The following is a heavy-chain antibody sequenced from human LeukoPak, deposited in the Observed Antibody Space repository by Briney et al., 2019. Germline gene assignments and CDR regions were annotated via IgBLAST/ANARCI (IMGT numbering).Heavy chain of an antibody. D-gene: IGHD5-18*01. CDR2: IYYSGSA. CDR1: GGSTSSYY. Sequence: TPSETLSLTCTVSGGSTSSYYWSWIRQPPGKGLEWIGYIYYSGSANYNPSLKSRVTISVDTSKNQFSLKLSSVTAADTAVYYCARSALYSYGLNWFDPWGQGTLVTVSS. CDR3: ARSALYSYGLNWFDP. V-gene: IGHV4-59*01. J-gene: IGHJ5*02.